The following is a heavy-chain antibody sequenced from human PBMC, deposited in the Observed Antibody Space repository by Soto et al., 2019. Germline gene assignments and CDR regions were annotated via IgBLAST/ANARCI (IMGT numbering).Heavy chain of an antibody. Sequence: HVQLQESGPGLVKPSQTLSLTCSVSGGSINSGCYYWTWIRQHPGKGLEWIGNIFYSGSTSYNPSLKSRLTISIDTSKTHFSLKLSSVTAAVTAVYYCARNSSAKKIVCWGQGTLVTVSS. CDR3: ARNSSAKKIVC. D-gene: IGHD3-22*01. CDR1: GGSINSGCYY. CDR2: IFYSGST. V-gene: IGHV4-31*03. J-gene: IGHJ4*02.